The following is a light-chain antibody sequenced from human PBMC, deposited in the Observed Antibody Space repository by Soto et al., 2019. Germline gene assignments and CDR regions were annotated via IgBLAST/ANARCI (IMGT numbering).Light chain of an antibody. V-gene: IGKV3-20*01. CDR2: GAS. CDR1: QRVSNNY. CDR3: QQYGSSPPIT. J-gene: IGKJ5*01. Sequence: EIVLTQAPGTLYLSPGERATLSCRASQRVSNNYLAWYQQKPGQAPRLLIYGASTRATGIPDRFSGSGSATDFTLTISRLEPEDFAVYYCQQYGSSPPITFGQGTRLEIK.